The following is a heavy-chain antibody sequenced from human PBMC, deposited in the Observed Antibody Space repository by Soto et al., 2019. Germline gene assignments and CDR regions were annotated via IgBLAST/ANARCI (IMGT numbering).Heavy chain of an antibody. D-gene: IGHD7-27*01. CDR1: GFTFSSYA. J-gene: IGHJ4*02. V-gene: IGHV3-30-3*01. Sequence: QAQLVESGGGVVQPGRSLRLSCAASGFTFSSYAMHWVRQAPGKGLEWVAVISYDGSNKYYADSVKGRFTISRDNSKNTLYLQMNSLRAEDTAVYYCARSPRLTLSFDYWGQGTLVTVSS. CDR2: ISYDGSNK. CDR3: ARSPRLTLSFDY.